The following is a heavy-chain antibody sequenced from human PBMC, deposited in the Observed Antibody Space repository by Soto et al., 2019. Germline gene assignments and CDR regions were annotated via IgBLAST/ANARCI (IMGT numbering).Heavy chain of an antibody. J-gene: IGHJ1*01. CDR3: ARHASNSGSYSEYFQH. D-gene: IGHD1-26*01. CDR1: GGSISSGTYF. CDR2: IDYSGTT. V-gene: IGHV4-39*01. Sequence: QLQLQESGPGLVKPSETLSLTCTVSGGSISSGTYFWGWIRQPPGKGLEWIGSIDYSGTTYYNTSLRARAPISVDTSKNQFSLSLSSVTAADTAVYYCARHASNSGSYSEYFQHWGQGTLVTVSS.